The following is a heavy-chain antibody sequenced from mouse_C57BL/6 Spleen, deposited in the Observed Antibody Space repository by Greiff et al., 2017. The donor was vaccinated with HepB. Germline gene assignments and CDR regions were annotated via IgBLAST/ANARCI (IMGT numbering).Heavy chain of an antibody. CDR3: ARGYYGSSYLDY. Sequence: VKLQQSDAELVKPGASVKISCKVSGYTFTDHTIHWMKQRPEQGLEWIGYIYPSEGSTKYNEKFKGKASLTAANSSSTSYMQLNSRTSEDSAVYFWARGYYGSSYLDYWGQGTTLTVSS. CDR2: IYPSEGST. V-gene: IGHV1-78*01. D-gene: IGHD1-1*01. J-gene: IGHJ2*01. CDR1: GYTFTDHT.